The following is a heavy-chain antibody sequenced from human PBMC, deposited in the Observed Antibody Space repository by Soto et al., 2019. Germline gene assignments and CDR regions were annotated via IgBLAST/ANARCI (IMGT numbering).Heavy chain of an antibody. CDR2: IFYSGST. D-gene: IGHD2-21*01. V-gene: IGHV4-59*04. Sequence: SETLSLTCTVSGGSISNYYWSWIRQPPGKGLEWLANIFYSGSTFYNPSLASRVSVSVDTSKNEFSLKLRSVTAADTAVYYCARQPTTGDTDLWFDPWGQGTLVTVSS. CDR3: ARQPTTGDTDLWFDP. J-gene: IGHJ5*02. CDR1: GGSISNYY.